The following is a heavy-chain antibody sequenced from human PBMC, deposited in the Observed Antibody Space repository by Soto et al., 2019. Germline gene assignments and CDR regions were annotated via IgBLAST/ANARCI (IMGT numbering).Heavy chain of an antibody. Sequence: AGESLKISCKGSGYNFATYWIAWVRQMPGEGLEYMGIISPGDSDTRYSPSFQGQVTFSADKSISTAYLRWSSLKASDTAMYYCARHGFYGDYASNYFDPWGQGTQVTVS. V-gene: IGHV5-51*01. D-gene: IGHD4-17*01. CDR2: ISPGDSDT. CDR3: ARHGFYGDYASNYFDP. J-gene: IGHJ5*02. CDR1: GYNFATYW.